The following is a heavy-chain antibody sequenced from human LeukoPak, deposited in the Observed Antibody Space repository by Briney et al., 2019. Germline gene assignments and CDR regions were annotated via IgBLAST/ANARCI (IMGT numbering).Heavy chain of an antibody. J-gene: IGHJ4*02. V-gene: IGHV1-18*01. CDR2: ISGHSGNT. Sequence: ASVKVSCKASGYMFNNFGISWVRQAPGQGLEWMGWISGHSGNTFSAQNLQGRLTMATDTSTSTAYMELSSLRSEDTAVYYCARDYRMVRGVINKYYFDYWGQGTLVTVSS. CDR1: GYMFNNFG. CDR3: ARDYRMVRGVINKYYFDY. D-gene: IGHD3-10*01.